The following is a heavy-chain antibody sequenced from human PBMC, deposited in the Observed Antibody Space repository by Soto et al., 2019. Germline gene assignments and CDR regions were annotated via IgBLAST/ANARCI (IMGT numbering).Heavy chain of an antibody. CDR3: ARQYCSGGSCYYGYDI. J-gene: IGHJ4*02. D-gene: IGHD2-15*01. CDR2: IYSSGTT. Sequence: GGSLRLSCAASGFTVSNNYMSWVRQAPGKGLEWVSFIYSSGTTYYADSVKGRFTISRDNSKNTLYLQMSSLRIEDTAVYYCARQYCSGGSCYYGYDIRGQGTLVTVSS. CDR1: GFTVSNNY. V-gene: IGHV3-53*01.